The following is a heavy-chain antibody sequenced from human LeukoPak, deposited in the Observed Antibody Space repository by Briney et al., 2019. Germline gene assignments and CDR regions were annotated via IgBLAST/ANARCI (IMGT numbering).Heavy chain of an antibody. Sequence: ASVKVSCKASGYTFTSYAMNWVRQAPGQRLEWMGWINTNTGNPTYAQGFTGRFVFSLDTSVSTAYLQISSLKAEDTAVYYCARGGRLMTYGGNFNWFDPWGQGTLVTVSS. CDR2: INTNTGNP. J-gene: IGHJ5*02. CDR1: GYTFTSYA. CDR3: ARGGRLMTYGGNFNWFDP. D-gene: IGHD4-23*01. V-gene: IGHV7-4-1*02.